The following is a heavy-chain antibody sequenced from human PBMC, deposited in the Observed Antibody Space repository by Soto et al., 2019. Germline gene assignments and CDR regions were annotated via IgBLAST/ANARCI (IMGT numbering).Heavy chain of an antibody. CDR1: GYTFTSYG. J-gene: IGHJ3*02. V-gene: IGHV1-18*01. D-gene: IGHD3-22*01. CDR2: ISAYNGNT. Sequence: ASVKVSCKASGYTFTSYGISWVRQAPGQGLEWMGWISAYNGNTNYAQKLQGRVTMTTDTSTSTAYMELGSLRSDDTAVYYCARVFYYDSSAEDAFDIWGQGTMVTVSS. CDR3: ARVFYYDSSAEDAFDI.